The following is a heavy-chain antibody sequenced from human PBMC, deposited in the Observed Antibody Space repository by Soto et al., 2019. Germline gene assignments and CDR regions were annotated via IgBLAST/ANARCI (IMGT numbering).Heavy chain of an antibody. D-gene: IGHD4-4*01. CDR3: ATTTVTLHGMDV. J-gene: IGHJ6*02. V-gene: IGHV1-24*01. Sequence: ASVKVSCKVSGYTLTELSMHWVRQAPGKGLEWMGGFDPEDGETIYAQKFQGRVTMTEDTSTDTAYMELSSLRSEDTAVYYCATTTVTLHGMDVWGQGTKVTVSS. CDR1: GYTLTELS. CDR2: FDPEDGET.